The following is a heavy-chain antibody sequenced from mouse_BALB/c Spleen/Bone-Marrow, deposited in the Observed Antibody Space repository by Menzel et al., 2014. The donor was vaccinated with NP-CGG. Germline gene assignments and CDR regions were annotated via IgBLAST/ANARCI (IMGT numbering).Heavy chain of an antibody. V-gene: IGHV1-69*02. CDR1: GYTFTSYW. Sequence: VQLQESGAELVKPGASVKLSCKASGYTFTSYWMHWVKQRPGQGLEWIGEIDPSDSYTNYNQKFKGKATLTVDESSSTAYMQLSSLTSEDSAVYYCATTTVVATGDYWGQGTTLTVSS. CDR2: IDPSDSYT. D-gene: IGHD1-1*01. J-gene: IGHJ2*01. CDR3: ATTTVVATGDY.